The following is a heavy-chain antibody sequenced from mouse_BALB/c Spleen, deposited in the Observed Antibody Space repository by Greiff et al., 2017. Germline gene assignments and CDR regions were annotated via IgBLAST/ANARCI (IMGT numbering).Heavy chain of an antibody. CDR1: GFTFSSYT. Sequence: EVHLVESGGGLVKPGGSLKLSCAASGFTFSSYTMSWVRQTPEKRLEWVATISSGGGNTYYPDSVKGRFTISRDNAKNNLYLQMSSLRSEDTALYYCARYGKGDFDVWGAGTTVTVSS. D-gene: IGHD2-1*01. CDR3: ARYGKGDFDV. J-gene: IGHJ1*01. V-gene: IGHV5-9*03. CDR2: ISSGGGNT.